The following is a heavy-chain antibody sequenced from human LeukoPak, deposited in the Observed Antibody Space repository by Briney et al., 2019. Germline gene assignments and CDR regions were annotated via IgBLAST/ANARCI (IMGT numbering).Heavy chain of an antibody. CDR1: GFTFSNYW. V-gene: IGHV3-74*01. D-gene: IGHD2-2*01. Sequence: GGSLRLSCAASGFTFSNYWMHWVRQAPGKGLVWVSRINSDGTIISYADSVKGRFTISRDNSKNTLYLLMNSLKAEDTAVYFCAKGASYCSSPSCYAAWFDYWGQGTLVTVSS. CDR3: AKGASYCSSPSCYAAWFDY. J-gene: IGHJ4*02. CDR2: INSDGTII.